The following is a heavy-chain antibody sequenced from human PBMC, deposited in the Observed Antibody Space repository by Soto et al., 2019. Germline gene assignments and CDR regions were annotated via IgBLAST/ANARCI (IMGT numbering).Heavy chain of an antibody. CDR2: IYHSGST. CDR3: ARDWGTGTTESNNWFDP. V-gene: IGHV4-4*02. D-gene: IGHD1-7*01. Sequence: SETLSLTCAVSSGSISSSNWWSWVRQPPGKGLEWIGEIYHSGSTNYNPSLKSRVTISVDKSKNQFSLKLSSVTAADTAVYYCARDWGTGTTESNNWFDPWGQGTLVTVSS. J-gene: IGHJ5*02. CDR1: SGSISSSNW.